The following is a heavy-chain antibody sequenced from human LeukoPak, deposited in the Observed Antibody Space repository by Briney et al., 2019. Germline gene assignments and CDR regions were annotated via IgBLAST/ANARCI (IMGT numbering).Heavy chain of an antibody. CDR1: GYTFTNYY. CDR2: IAPGDSDA. J-gene: IGHJ4*02. V-gene: IGHV5-51*01. Sequence: GESLKISCKGSGYTFTNYYIGWVRQTPGKGLEWMGIIAPGDSDARYSPSFQGQVTISADKSISTAYLRWSSLKASDTAMYYCARRYCSSTSCNPYFFDYWGQGTLVTVSS. CDR3: ARRYCSSTSCNPYFFDY. D-gene: IGHD2-2*01.